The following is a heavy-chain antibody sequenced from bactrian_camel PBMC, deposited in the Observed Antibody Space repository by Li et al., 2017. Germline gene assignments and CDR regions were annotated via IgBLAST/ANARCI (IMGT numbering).Heavy chain of an antibody. CDR2: IDSDGPT. Sequence: HVQLVESGGGSVQAGGSLTLACKTSARMFTSYCMGWFRQAPGKEREQDASIDSDGPTFYEDSVKGRFTISRDDANNALYLQMSSLKPEDTAMYYCATDGGLVELVSCTSVDFEYGYWGQGTQVTVS. V-gene: IGHV3S57*01. CDR3: ATDGGLVELVSCTSVDFEYGY. CDR1: ARMFTSYC. J-gene: IGHJ6*01. D-gene: IGHD7*01.